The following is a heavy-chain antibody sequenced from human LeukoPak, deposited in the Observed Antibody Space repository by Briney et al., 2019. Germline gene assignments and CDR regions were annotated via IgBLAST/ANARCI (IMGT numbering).Heavy chain of an antibody. CDR3: ARGRAGSGCYYGTDV. Sequence: ASVKVSCKASGYTFISYDINWVRQAPGQGLEWMGWMNPNSGNTDYAEKFQGRVTMTSDTSISTAYMEVSSLRSEDTAVYYCARGRAGSGCYYGTDVWGQGTTVTVSS. CDR2: MNPNSGNT. D-gene: IGHD3-9*01. V-gene: IGHV1-8*01. CDR1: GYTFISYD. J-gene: IGHJ6*02.